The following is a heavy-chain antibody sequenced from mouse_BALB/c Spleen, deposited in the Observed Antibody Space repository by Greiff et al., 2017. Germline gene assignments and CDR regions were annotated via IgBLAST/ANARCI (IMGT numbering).Heavy chain of an antibody. D-gene: IGHD2-10*01. Sequence: EVMLVESGGGLVKPGGSLKLSCAASGFTFSSYAMSWVRQTPEKRLEWVATISSGGSYTYYPDSVKGRFTISRDNAKNTLYLQMSSLRSEDTAMYYCARAYYGNYEDYFDYWGQGTTLTVSS. CDR3: ARAYYGNYEDYFDY. J-gene: IGHJ2*01. CDR2: ISSGGSYT. CDR1: GFTFSSYA. V-gene: IGHV5-9-1*01.